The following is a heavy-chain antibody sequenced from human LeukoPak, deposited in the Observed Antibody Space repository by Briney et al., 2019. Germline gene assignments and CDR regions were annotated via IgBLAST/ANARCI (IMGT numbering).Heavy chain of an antibody. Sequence: GGSLRLSCAASGFTFSSYAMHWVRQAPGKGLEWVAVISYDGSNKYYADSVKGRFTISRDNSKNTLYLQMNSLRAEDTAVYYCAREATGDLDAFDIWGQGTMVTVSS. J-gene: IGHJ3*02. V-gene: IGHV3-30-3*01. CDR1: GFTFSSYA. CDR3: AREATGDLDAFDI. CDR2: ISYDGSNK. D-gene: IGHD5-24*01.